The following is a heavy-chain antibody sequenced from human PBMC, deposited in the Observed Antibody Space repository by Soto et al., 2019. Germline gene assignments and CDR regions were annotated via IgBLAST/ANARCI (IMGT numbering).Heavy chain of an antibody. J-gene: IGHJ6*02. CDR3: AREGQAPYYYYGMDV. CDR1: GYTFTNYG. V-gene: IGHV1-18*01. Sequence: QVQVVQSGDEVKKPGASVKFSCKASGYTFTNYGFSWVRQAPGQGREWMGWISGYNGNTKYAEKFQGRVTMTTDTSTSTAHMELRSLRSDDTAVYYCAREGQAPYYYYGMDVWGQGTAVTVSS. CDR2: ISGYNGNT.